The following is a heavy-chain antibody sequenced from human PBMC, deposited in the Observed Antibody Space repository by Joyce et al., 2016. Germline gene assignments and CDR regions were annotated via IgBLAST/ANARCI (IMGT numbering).Heavy chain of an antibody. J-gene: IGHJ3*01. Sequence: QVRLVQSGAEVKMPGFWVKLSCTASGGSFSGQDFNWVRQAPGQWLEGMGRSFPILGTTHYAQRIRGKVAITADASAQTFFMELRSLTEDDTATYYCARGVAGYCIEATCPRPLDVWGPGTRVIVS. CDR1: GGSFSGQD. CDR3: ARGVAGYCIEATCPRPLDV. CDR2: SFPILGTT. V-gene: IGHV1-69*15. D-gene: IGHD3-22*01.